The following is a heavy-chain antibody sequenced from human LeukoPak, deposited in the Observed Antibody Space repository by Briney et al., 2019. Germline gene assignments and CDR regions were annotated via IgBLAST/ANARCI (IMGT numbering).Heavy chain of an antibody. J-gene: IGHJ4*02. D-gene: IGHD3-22*01. Sequence: PGGSLRLSCAASGFTFSSYWMHWVRHGPGKGLVWVSRINSDGSSTSYADSVKGRFTISRDNAKNTLYLQMNSLRAEDTAVYYCARDNYDSSGYYFDWGQGTLVTVSS. CDR3: ARDNYDSSGYYFD. V-gene: IGHV3-74*01. CDR2: INSDGSST. CDR1: GFTFSSYW.